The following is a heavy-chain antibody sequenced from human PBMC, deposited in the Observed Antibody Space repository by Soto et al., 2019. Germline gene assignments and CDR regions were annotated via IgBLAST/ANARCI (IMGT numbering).Heavy chain of an antibody. CDR2: ISSNGGST. CDR1: GFTFSSYA. CDR3: ARGGGYTLYYYYMDV. D-gene: IGHD5-12*01. V-gene: IGHV3-64*01. Sequence: EVQLVESGGGLVQPGGSLRLSCAASGFTFSSYAMHWVRQAPGKGPEYVSAISSNGGSTYYANSVKGRFTISRDNSKNTLYLQMGSLRAEDMAVYYCARGGGYTLYYYYMDVWGKGTTVTVSS. J-gene: IGHJ6*03.